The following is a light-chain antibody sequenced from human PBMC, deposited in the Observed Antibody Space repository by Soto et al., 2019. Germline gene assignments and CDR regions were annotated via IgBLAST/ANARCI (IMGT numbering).Light chain of an antibody. V-gene: IGLV1-51*01. CDR1: SSNIGNNY. CDR3: GTWDSSLSAVV. Sequence: QSVLTQPPSVSAAPGQKVTISCSGSSSNIGNNYVSWYQQLPGTAPKLLIYDNNNRPSRIPDRFSGSKYGTSATLGITGLQTGDEADDYCGTWDSSLSAVVFGGGTKLTVL. CDR2: DNN. J-gene: IGLJ2*01.